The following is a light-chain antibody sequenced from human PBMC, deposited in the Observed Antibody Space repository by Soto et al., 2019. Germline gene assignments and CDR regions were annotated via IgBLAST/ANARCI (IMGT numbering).Light chain of an antibody. CDR3: SSYTTSSSYV. CDR1: SSDVGGYIY. J-gene: IGLJ1*01. CDR2: DVT. Sequence: QSALTQPASVSGSPGQSITISCTGTSSDVGGYIYVSWYQQHPGKAPKLMIYDVTSRPSGVPYRFSGSKSGNTASLTISGLQAEDEADYYCSSYTTSSSYVFGPGTKVIVL. V-gene: IGLV2-14*01.